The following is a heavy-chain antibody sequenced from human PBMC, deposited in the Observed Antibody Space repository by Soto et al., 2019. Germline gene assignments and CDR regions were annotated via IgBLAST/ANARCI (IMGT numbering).Heavy chain of an antibody. CDR2: IIPLFGTA. Sequence: QVQLVQSGADVKKPGSSVKVSCQASGVTFSSETRGWVRQAPGPGLEWVGGIIPLFGTASYAQKFQGRVTMTADESTSSVYMELSSLRSDDTAVYFCATELGENPASPFDAWGQGTLVTVSS. D-gene: IGHD3-10*01. CDR1: GVTFSSET. CDR3: ATELGENPASPFDA. V-gene: IGHV1-69*01. J-gene: IGHJ4*02.